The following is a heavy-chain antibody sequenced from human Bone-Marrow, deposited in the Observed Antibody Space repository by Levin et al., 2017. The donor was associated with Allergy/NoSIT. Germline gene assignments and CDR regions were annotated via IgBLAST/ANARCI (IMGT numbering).Heavy chain of an antibody. CDR2: ITHTGET. J-gene: IGHJ2*01. CDR1: GGSLTSYY. V-gene: IGHV4-34*01. CDR3: ARGGRETSRSRYLDL. Sequence: SETLSLTCDVYGGSLTSYYWTWIRQPPGKGLECIGEITHTGETYYSPSLKSRVTISLDRSKNQFSLKVDSVTAADTAVYYCARGGRETSRSRYLDLWGRGTLVTVSS. D-gene: IGHD1-1*01.